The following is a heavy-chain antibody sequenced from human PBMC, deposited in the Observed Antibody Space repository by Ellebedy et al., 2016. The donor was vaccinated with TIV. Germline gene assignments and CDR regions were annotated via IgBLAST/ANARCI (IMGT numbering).Heavy chain of an antibody. CDR3: ARGAVDYGDDETESDYYGMDV. Sequence: ASVKVSCKASGGTFRNYAITWVRQAPGQGLEWMGGITPFFGTTDYAQKFQGRVTITADESTGTAYMELSSLRYEDTAVYYCARGAVDYGDDETESDYYGMDVWGQGTTVTVTS. CDR1: GGTFRNYA. D-gene: IGHD4-17*01. CDR2: ITPFFGTT. J-gene: IGHJ6*02. V-gene: IGHV1-69*13.